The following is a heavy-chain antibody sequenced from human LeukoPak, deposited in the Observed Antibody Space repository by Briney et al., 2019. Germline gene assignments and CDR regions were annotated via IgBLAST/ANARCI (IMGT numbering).Heavy chain of an antibody. J-gene: IGHJ4*02. V-gene: IGHV1-18*04. D-gene: IGHD5-18*01. CDR1: GYTFTSYG. CDR2: ISAYNGNT. CDR3: AREMDSYTAMVYTLDY. Sequence: ASVKVSSKASGYTFTSYGLSWVRQAPGQGLEWMGWISAYNGNTNYAQKLQGRVTMTTDTSTSTAYMELRSLRSDDTAVYYCAREMDSYTAMVYTLDYWGQGTLVTVSS.